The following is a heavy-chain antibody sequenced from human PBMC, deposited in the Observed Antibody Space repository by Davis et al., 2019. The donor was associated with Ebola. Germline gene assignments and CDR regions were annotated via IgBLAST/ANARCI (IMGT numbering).Heavy chain of an antibody. J-gene: IGHJ4*02. CDR2: IYPGDSDT. CDR1: GYNFATYW. CDR3: ARLRGTTGFNF. V-gene: IGHV5-51*01. Sequence: PGGSLRLSCKSSGYNFATYWIGWVRQMPGKGLEWMGIIYPGDSDTRYSSSFEGQVTISADKSTTTAYLQWSSLRASDTATYYCARLRGTTGFNFWGQGTLVTVSS. D-gene: IGHD1-1*01.